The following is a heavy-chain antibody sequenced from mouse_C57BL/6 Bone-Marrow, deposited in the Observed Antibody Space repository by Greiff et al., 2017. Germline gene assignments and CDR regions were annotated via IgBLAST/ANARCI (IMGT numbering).Heavy chain of an antibody. J-gene: IGHJ2*01. CDR3: ARAGHSGRRFDY. D-gene: IGHD1-3*01. CDR2: IYPTSGRT. Sequence: QVQLQQPGAELVKPGASVKMSCKASGYTFTSYWITWVKQRPGQGLEWIGEIYPTSGRTNYNEKFKGKAILTVDTSSSTAYMQLSSLTSEDSAVYYCARAGHSGRRFDYWGQGTTLTVS. V-gene: IGHV1-55*01. CDR1: GYTFTSYW.